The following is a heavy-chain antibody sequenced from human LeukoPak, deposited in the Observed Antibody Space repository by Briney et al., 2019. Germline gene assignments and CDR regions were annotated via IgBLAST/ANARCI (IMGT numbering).Heavy chain of an antibody. V-gene: IGHV4-59*01. Sequence: PSETLSLTCTVSGGSISSYYWSWIRQPPGKGLEWMGYIYYSGSTNYNPSLKSRVAISVDTSKNQFSLKLSSVTAADTAVYYCARGVWFGNLWGQGTLVTVSS. D-gene: IGHD3-10*01. CDR3: ARGVWFGNL. J-gene: IGHJ4*02. CDR1: GGSISSYY. CDR2: IYYSGST.